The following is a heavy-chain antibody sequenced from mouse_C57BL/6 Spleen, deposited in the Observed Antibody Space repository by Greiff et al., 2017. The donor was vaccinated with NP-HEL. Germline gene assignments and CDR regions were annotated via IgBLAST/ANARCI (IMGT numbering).Heavy chain of an antibody. J-gene: IGHJ2*01. V-gene: IGHV5-15*01. Sequence: EVQRVASGGGLVQPGGSLKLSCAASGFTFSDYGMAWVRQAPRKGPEWVAFISNLAYSIYYADTVTGRFTLSRENAKNTLYLEMSSLRSEDTAMYYCARGLTTVVAPYAMDYWGQGTTLTVSS. CDR2: ISNLAYSI. D-gene: IGHD1-1*01. CDR3: ARGLTTVVAPYAMDY. CDR1: GFTFSDYG.